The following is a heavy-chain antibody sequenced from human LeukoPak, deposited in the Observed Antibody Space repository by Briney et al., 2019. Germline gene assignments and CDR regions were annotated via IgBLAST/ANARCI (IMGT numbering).Heavy chain of an antibody. Sequence: SETLSLTCAVYGGSFSGYYWTFIRQPPGKGPEWIGGINHSGGTNYNPSLKSRVTISVDTSKNQFSLKLNSVTAADTAVYYCATFRWAVGFDYWGQGNLVTVSS. V-gene: IGHV4-34*01. CDR1: GGSFSGYY. J-gene: IGHJ4*02. CDR2: INHSGGT. D-gene: IGHD2-15*01. CDR3: ATFRWAVGFDY.